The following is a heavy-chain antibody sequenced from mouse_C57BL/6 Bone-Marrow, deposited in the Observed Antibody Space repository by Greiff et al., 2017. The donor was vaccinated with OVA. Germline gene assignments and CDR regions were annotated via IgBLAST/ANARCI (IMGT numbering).Heavy chain of an antibody. CDR3: APYPGIAY. V-gene: IGHV3-6*01. D-gene: IGHD2-10*01. Sequence: EVQLKESGPGLVKPSQSLSLTCSVTGYSITSGYYWNWIRQFPGNKLEWMGYISYDGSNNYNPSLKNRISITRDTSKNQFFLKLNSVTTEDTATYYCAPYPGIAYWGQGTLVTVSA. CDR1: GYSITSGYY. CDR2: ISYDGSN. J-gene: IGHJ3*01.